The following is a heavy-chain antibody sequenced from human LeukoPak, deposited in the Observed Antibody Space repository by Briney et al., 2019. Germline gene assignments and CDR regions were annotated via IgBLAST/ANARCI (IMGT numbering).Heavy chain of an antibody. CDR2: IYYSGST. V-gene: IGHV4-59*08. D-gene: IGHD3-10*01. Sequence: SETLSLTCTVSGGSISSYYWSWIRQPPGKGLEWIGYIYYSGSTNYSPSLTSRVSISVDMSKNQFSLKLSSLTATDTAVYYCARHGGSGSYYNWFDPWGQGTLVTVSS. J-gene: IGHJ5*02. CDR1: GGSISSYY. CDR3: ARHGGSGSYYNWFDP.